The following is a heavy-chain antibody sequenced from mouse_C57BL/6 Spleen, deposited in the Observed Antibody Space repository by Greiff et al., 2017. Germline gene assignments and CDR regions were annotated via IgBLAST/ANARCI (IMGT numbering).Heavy chain of an antibody. V-gene: IGHV5-6*01. CDR2: ISSGGSYT. J-gene: IGHJ2*01. CDR1: GFTFSSYG. CDR3: AREDTTVVAFDY. D-gene: IGHD1-1*01. Sequence: EVQGVESGGDLVKPGGSLKLSCAASGFTFSSYGMSWVRQTPDKRLEWVATISSGGSYTYYPDSVKGRFTISRDNAKNTLYLQMSSLKSEDTAMYYCAREDTTVVAFDYWGQGTTLTVSS.